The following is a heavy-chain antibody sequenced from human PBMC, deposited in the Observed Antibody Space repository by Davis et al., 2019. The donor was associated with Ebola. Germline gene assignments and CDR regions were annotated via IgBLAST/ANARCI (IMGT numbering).Heavy chain of an antibody. Sequence: AASVKVSCKASGYTFSSYGISWVRQAPGQGLEWMGWINPYIGNTNYAQRLQGRVTMTTDTSTGTAYMELRSLRSDDTAVYFCARTSIVGTTTTASDIWGQGTLVTVSS. CDR1: GYTFSSYG. CDR2: INPYIGNT. D-gene: IGHD1-26*01. V-gene: IGHV1-18*04. J-gene: IGHJ3*02. CDR3: ARTSIVGTTTTASDI.